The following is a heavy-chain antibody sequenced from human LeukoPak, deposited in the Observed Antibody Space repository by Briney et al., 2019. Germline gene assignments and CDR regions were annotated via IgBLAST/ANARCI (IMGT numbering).Heavy chain of an antibody. V-gene: IGHV3-30*02. CDR1: GFTFSSYG. Sequence: GGSLRLSCAASGFTFSSYGMHWVRQAPGKGLEGVACIRYDGSNKKYVDSVKGRFTFSRDNSKDTLYLQMNSLRAEDTAVYFCAKSQYYYDRSGYFDLYYYMDVWGKGTTVTVSS. CDR2: IRYDGSNK. CDR3: AKSQYYYDRSGYFDLYYYMDV. D-gene: IGHD3-22*01. J-gene: IGHJ6*03.